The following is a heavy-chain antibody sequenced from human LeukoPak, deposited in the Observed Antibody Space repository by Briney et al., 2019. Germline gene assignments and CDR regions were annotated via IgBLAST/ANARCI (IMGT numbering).Heavy chain of an antibody. CDR3: ARQGKFCTTTSCSIRDGFDI. CDR1: GESFSGYY. V-gene: IGHV4-34*01. CDR2: INHSGST. J-gene: IGHJ3*02. Sequence: SETLSLTCAVYGESFSGYYWSWIRQPPGKGLEWIGEINHSGSTNYNPSLKSRVSMSVDTSKNKFSLNLSSVTVADTAVYFCARQGKFCTTTSCSIRDGFDIWVQGTTVIASS. D-gene: IGHD2-2*01.